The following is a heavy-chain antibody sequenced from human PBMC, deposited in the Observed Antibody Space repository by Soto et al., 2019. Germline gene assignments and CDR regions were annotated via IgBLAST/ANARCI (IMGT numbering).Heavy chain of an antibody. J-gene: IGHJ6*02. D-gene: IGHD3-16*01. CDR3: ARDRPPKGAFGMDV. CDR2: IYTSGST. V-gene: IGHV4-30-2*01. CDR1: EGSFSTGDYS. Sequence: PSETLSLTCAVSEGSFSTGDYSWNWIRQPPGKGLEWIGYIYTSGSTHYSSSLKSRVTISVDTSKNQFSLRLKSVTAADTAVYYCARDRPPKGAFGMDVWGQGTTVTVSS.